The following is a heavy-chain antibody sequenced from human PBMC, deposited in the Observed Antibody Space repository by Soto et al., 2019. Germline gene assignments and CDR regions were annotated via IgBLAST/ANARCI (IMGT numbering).Heavy chain of an antibody. Sequence: QVQLVQSGAEVEKPGASVKVSCKASGYTFTSYGISWVRQAPGQGLEWMGWISAYNGNTNYAQKLQGRVTMTTDTYTSTAYMELRSLRSDDTAVYYCARDLGGVGATIMDLDFDYWGQGTLVTVSS. D-gene: IGHD1-26*01. CDR2: ISAYNGNT. CDR1: GYTFTSYG. CDR3: ARDLGGVGATIMDLDFDY. J-gene: IGHJ4*02. V-gene: IGHV1-18*01.